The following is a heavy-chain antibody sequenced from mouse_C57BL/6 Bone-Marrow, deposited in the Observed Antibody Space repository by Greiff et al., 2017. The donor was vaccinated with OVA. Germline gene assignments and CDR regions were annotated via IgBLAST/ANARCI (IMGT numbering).Heavy chain of an antibody. CDR3: ARGQLRLPEAMDY. V-gene: IGHV1-59*01. Sequence: QVQLQQPGAELVRPGTSVKLSCKASGYTFTSYWMHWVKQRPGQGLEWIGVIDPSDSYTNYNQKFKDKATLTVDTSSSTAYMQLSSLTSEDSAVYYCARGQLRLPEAMDYWGQGTSVTVSS. CDR2: IDPSDSYT. J-gene: IGHJ4*01. CDR1: GYTFTSYW. D-gene: IGHD3-2*02.